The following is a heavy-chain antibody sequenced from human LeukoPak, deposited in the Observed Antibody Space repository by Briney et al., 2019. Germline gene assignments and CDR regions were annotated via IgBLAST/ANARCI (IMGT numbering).Heavy chain of an antibody. CDR3: ARAHLSSASTDYMTV. Sequence: GRSLRLSCAASGFTFNSYGMHWVRQVPGKGLEGVAIITYDGTNKYYADSVKGRFTISRDSSKNTLYLQMNSLRPEDTAVYYCARAHLSSASTDYMTVWGKGTTVTVSS. CDR1: GFTFNSYG. V-gene: IGHV3-30*03. J-gene: IGHJ6*03. D-gene: IGHD6-6*01. CDR2: ITYDGTNK.